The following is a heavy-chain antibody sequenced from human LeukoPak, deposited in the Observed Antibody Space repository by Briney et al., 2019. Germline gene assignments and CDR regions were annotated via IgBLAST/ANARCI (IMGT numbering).Heavy chain of an antibody. D-gene: IGHD3-22*01. J-gene: IGHJ4*02. CDR1: GYTFTSYG. CDR2: INPNSGGT. CDR3: ARDSGSLVVITGFDY. Sequence: ASVKVSCKASGYTFTSYGISWVRQAPGQGLEWMGWINPNSGGTNYAQKFQGRVTMTRDTSISTAYMELSRLRSDDTAVYYCARDSGSLVVITGFDYWGQGTLVTVSS. V-gene: IGHV1-2*02.